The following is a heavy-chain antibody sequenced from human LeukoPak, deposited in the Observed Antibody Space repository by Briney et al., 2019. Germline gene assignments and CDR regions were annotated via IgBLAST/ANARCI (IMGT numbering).Heavy chain of an antibody. CDR1: GGSFSGYY. CDR2: INHSGST. CDR3: ARSRLHPIIFDY. V-gene: IGHV4-34*01. Sequence: SETLSLTCAVHGGSFSGYYWSWIRQPPGKGLEWIGEINHSGSTNYNPSLKSRVTISVDTSKNQSSLKLSSVTAADTAVYYCARSRLHPIIFDYWGQGTLVTVSS. D-gene: IGHD5-24*01. J-gene: IGHJ4*02.